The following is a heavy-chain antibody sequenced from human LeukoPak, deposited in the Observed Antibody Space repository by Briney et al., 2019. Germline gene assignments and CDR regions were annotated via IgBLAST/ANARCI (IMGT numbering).Heavy chain of an antibody. Sequence: ASVKVSCKASGYTFTGNYIHWVRQAPGQGLEWMGWINPDSGATYYAQKFQGRVTMTRDTSINTAYMELSRLRSDDTTVYYCARDFTGSYDYWGQGTLVTVSS. D-gene: IGHD1-26*01. V-gene: IGHV1-2*02. CDR1: GYTFTGNY. CDR2: INPDSGAT. CDR3: ARDFTGSYDY. J-gene: IGHJ4*02.